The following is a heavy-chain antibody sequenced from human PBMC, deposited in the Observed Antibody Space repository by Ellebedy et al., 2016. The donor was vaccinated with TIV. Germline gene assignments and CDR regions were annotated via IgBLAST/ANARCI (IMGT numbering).Heavy chain of an antibody. V-gene: IGHV4-34*01. Sequence: SETLSLTXAVYGGSFSAHYWSWIRQPPGKGLEWIGEINHSGSTNYNPSLKSRVTISVDTSKNQFSLKLSSVTAADTAVYYCARESSYPPVYYYGMDVWGQGTTVTVSS. J-gene: IGHJ6*02. D-gene: IGHD3-16*02. CDR2: INHSGST. CDR1: GGSFSAHY. CDR3: ARESSYPPVYYYGMDV.